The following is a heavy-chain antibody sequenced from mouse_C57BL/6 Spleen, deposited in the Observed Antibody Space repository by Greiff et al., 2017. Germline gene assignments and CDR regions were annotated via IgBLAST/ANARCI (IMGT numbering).Heavy chain of an antibody. CDR2: IDPSDSYT. J-gene: IGHJ2*01. Sequence: QVQLQQPGAELVMPGASVKLSCKASGYTFTSYWMHWVKQRPGQGLEWIGEIDPSDSYTNYNHKFKGKSTLTVDKSSSTAYMQLSSLTSEYSAVYYCATGLRQGDYWGQGTTLTVSS. CDR1: GYTFTSYW. D-gene: IGHD2-4*01. CDR3: ATGLRQGDY. V-gene: IGHV1-69*01.